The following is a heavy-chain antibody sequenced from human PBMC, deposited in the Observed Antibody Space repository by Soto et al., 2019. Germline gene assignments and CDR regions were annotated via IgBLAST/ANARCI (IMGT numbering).Heavy chain of an antibody. CDR1: GYTFTSYA. CDR3: ARDPSGPTGGWFDP. Sequence: QVQLVQSGAEVKKPGASVKVSCKASGYTFTSYAMHWVRQAPGQRLEWMGWINAGNGNTKYSQKFQGRVTITRDTSASTAYMELSSLRSEDTSVYYCARDPSGPTGGWFDPWGQGTLVTVSS. J-gene: IGHJ5*02. D-gene: IGHD3-3*01. CDR2: INAGNGNT. V-gene: IGHV1-3*01.